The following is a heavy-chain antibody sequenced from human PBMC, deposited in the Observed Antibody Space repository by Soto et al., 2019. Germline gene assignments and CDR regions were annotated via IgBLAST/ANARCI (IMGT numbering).Heavy chain of an antibody. CDR1: GYTFTGYY. J-gene: IGHJ3*02. D-gene: IGHD3-22*01. Sequence: ASVKVSCKASGYTFTGYYMHWVRQAPGQGLEWMGWINPNSGGTNYAQKFQGWVTMTRDTSISTAYMELSRLRSDDTAVYYCARARRTYYYDSSGYDDAFDIWGQGTMVT. CDR2: INPNSGGT. V-gene: IGHV1-2*04. CDR3: ARARRTYYYDSSGYDDAFDI.